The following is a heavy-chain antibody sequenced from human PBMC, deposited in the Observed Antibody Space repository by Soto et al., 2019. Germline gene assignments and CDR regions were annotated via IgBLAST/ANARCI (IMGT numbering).Heavy chain of an antibody. CDR2: INDGNGNT. Sequence: GASVKVSCKASGYTFTSYAMHWVRQAPGQRLEWMGWINDGNGNTKYSQKFQGRVTITRDTSASTAYMELSSLRSEDTAVYYCASGSYYYYYGMDVWGQGTTVTVSS. CDR1: GYTFTSYA. CDR3: ASGSYYYYYGMDV. D-gene: IGHD1-26*01. V-gene: IGHV1-3*01. J-gene: IGHJ6*02.